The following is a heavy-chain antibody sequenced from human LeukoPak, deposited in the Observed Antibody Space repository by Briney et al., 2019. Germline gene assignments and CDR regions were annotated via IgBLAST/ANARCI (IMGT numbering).Heavy chain of an antibody. CDR1: GFTFSSYS. Sequence: GGSLRLSCAASGFTFSSYSMNWVRQAPGKGLEWVGFIRSKAYGGTTEYAASVKGRFTISRDDSKSIAYLQMNSLKTEDTAVYYCTRNPEYSSSWDYWGQGTLVTVSS. CDR3: TRNPEYSSSWDY. D-gene: IGHD6-6*01. V-gene: IGHV3-49*04. CDR2: IRSKAYGGTT. J-gene: IGHJ4*02.